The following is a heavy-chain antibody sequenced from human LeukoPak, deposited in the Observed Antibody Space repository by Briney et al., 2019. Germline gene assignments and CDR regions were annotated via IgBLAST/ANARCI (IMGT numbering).Heavy chain of an antibody. D-gene: IGHD2-2*02. CDR3: ARDRSSQYCSSTSCYRGGYYYGMDV. Sequence: SETLSLTCAVYGGSFSGYYWSWIRQPPGKGLEWIGEINHSGSTYYNPSLKSRVTISVDTSKNQFSLKLSSVTAADTAVYYCARDRSSQYCSSTSCYRGGYYYGMDVWGQGTTVTVSS. J-gene: IGHJ6*02. CDR2: INHSGST. CDR1: GGSFSGYY. V-gene: IGHV4-34*09.